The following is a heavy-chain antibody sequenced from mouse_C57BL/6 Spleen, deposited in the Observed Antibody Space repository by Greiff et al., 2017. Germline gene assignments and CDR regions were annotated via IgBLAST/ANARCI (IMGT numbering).Heavy chain of an antibody. CDR1: GYAFSSSW. J-gene: IGHJ4*01. CDR3: ARPHYYGRSMDD. CDR2: IYPGDGDT. Sequence: QVQLKQSGPELVKPGASVKISCKASGYAFSSSWMNWVKQRPGKGLEWIGRIYPGDGDTNYNGKFKGKATLTADKSSSTAYMQLSSLTSEDSAVYFCARPHYYGRSMDDWGQGTSVTVSS. D-gene: IGHD1-1*01. V-gene: IGHV1-82*01.